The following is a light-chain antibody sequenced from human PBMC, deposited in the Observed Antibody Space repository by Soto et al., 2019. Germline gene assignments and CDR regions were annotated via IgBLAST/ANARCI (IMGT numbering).Light chain of an antibody. V-gene: IGLV2-14*03. Sequence: QSALTQPASVSGSPGQSITISCTGTRTDIVAYNFVSWHQQHPGEVPKLILYDVNVRPSGVSNRFSGSKSGNTTSLTISGLQDEDEADYYCTSWTTSTTMIFGGGNKLAVL. J-gene: IGLJ2*01. CDR1: RTDIVAYNF. CDR2: DVN. CDR3: TSWTTSTTMI.